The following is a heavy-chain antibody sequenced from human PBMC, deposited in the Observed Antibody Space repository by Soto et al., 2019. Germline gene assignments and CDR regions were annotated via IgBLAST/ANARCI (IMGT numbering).Heavy chain of an antibody. D-gene: IGHD3-16*02. V-gene: IGHV1-69*19. J-gene: IGHJ4*02. CDR2: IFPMFDVQ. CDR3: ARSVGSGGVIGGFDY. Sequence: QVQLVQSGPEMRKPGSAVKAPAKVLGAPFNRSAFNWGHRARGQGLRGMGGIFPMFDVQRYAQKFQGRVTITLDESSTTAYMDLSSLRFDDTAVYYCARSVGSGGVIGGFDYWGQGTLVSV. CDR1: GAPFNRSA.